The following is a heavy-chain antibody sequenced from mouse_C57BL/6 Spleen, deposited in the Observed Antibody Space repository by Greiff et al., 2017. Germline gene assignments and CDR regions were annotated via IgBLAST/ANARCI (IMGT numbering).Heavy chain of an antibody. D-gene: IGHD4-1*01. J-gene: IGHJ3*01. Sequence: QVQLQQSGAELVKPGASVKLSCKASGYTFTSYWMHWVKQRPGQGLEWIGMIHPNSGSTNYNEKFKSKATLTVDKSSSTSYMQLSSLTSEDSAVYYCARWELTGTTYWGQGTLVTVSA. V-gene: IGHV1-64*01. CDR3: ARWELTGTTY. CDR2: IHPNSGST. CDR1: GYTFTSYW.